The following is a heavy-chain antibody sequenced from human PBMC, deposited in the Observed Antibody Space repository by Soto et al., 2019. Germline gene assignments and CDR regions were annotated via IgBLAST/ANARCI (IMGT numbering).Heavy chain of an antibody. D-gene: IGHD6-13*01. CDR1: GYTLTELS. CDR2: FDPEDGET. V-gene: IGHV1-24*01. CDR3: ATCARAAPNYYYYYGMDV. J-gene: IGHJ6*02. Sequence: GVSVKVSCKVSGYTLTELSMHWVRQAPGKGLEWMGGFDPEDGETIYAQKFQGRVTMTEDTSTDTAYMELSSLRSEDTAVYYCATCARAAPNYYYYYGMDVWGQGTTVTVSS.